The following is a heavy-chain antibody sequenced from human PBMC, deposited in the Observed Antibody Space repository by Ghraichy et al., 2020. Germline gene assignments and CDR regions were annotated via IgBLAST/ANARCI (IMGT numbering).Heavy chain of an antibody. Sequence: GESLNISCAASGFTFSNYGMHWVRQAPGKGLEWVAYIRYDGSNQYYADSVKGRFTISRDNSKNTLYLQMNSLRAEDTAVYFCAKVRGGSSGYYLDYWGQGTLVTVSS. D-gene: IGHD3-22*01. CDR3: AKVRGGSSGYYLDY. V-gene: IGHV3-30*02. CDR1: GFTFSNYG. J-gene: IGHJ4*02. CDR2: IRYDGSNQ.